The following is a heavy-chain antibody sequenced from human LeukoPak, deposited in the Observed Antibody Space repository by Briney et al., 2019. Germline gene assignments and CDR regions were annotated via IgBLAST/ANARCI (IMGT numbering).Heavy chain of an antibody. CDR1: GFTFSSYA. CDR3: AKSRSSGTSSSNY. J-gene: IGHJ4*02. D-gene: IGHD2-2*01. V-gene: IGHV3-23*01. CDR2: ISGSGASGGST. Sequence: GGSLRLSCAASGFTFSSYAMSWVRQAPGKGLEWVSSISGSGASGGSTYYADSVKGRFTISRDNSKNTLYLQMNSLRAGDTALYYCAKSRSSGTSSSNYWGQGTLVTVSS.